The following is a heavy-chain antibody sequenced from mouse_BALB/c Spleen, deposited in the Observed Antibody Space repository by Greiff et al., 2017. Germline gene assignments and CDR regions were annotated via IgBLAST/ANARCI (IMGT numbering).Heavy chain of an antibody. V-gene: IGHV5-6-5*01. Sequence: EVKLMESGGGLVKPGGSLKLSCAASGFTFSSYAMSWVRQTPEKRLEWVASISSGGSTYYPDSVKGRFTISRDNARNILYLQMSSLRSEDTAMYYCASGGYYGYLFDYWGQGTTLTVSS. D-gene: IGHD2-2*01. CDR2: ISSGGST. CDR1: GFTFSSYA. J-gene: IGHJ2*01. CDR3: ASGGYYGYLFDY.